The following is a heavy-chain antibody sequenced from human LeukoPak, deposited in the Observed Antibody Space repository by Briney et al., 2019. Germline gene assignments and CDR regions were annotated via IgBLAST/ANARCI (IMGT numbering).Heavy chain of an antibody. D-gene: IGHD6-13*01. Sequence: GGSLRLSCAGSGFTFRNYWMHWVRQAPGKGLVWLSRVKGDGSETIYAESVRGRFTISRDNSKNTLYLQMNSLGLDDTAVYFCARGRAGIAAAGFDYWGQGTLVTVSS. J-gene: IGHJ4*02. CDR3: ARGRAGIAAAGFDY. CDR2: VKGDGSET. CDR1: GFTFRNYW. V-gene: IGHV3-74*01.